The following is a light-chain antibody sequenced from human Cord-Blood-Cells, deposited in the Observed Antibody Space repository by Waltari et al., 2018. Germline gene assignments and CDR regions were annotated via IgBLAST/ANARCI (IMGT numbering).Light chain of an antibody. CDR2: GAS. CDR1: QSVSSH. Sequence: EIVMTQSQATLSVSPGERATLSCRAIQSVSSHLAWYQQKPGQAPRLLIYGASTRATGIPARFSGSGSGTEFTLTISSLQSEDFAVYYCQQYNNWPWTFGQGTKVEIK. V-gene: IGKV3-15*01. CDR3: QQYNNWPWT. J-gene: IGKJ1*01.